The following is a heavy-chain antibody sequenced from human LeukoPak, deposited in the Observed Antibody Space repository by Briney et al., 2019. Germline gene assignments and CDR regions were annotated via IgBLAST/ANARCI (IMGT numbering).Heavy chain of an antibody. CDR3: AGELLWCGDLSNCFDP. J-gene: IGHJ5*02. Sequence: PSETLSLTCTVSGGSISSSSYYWGWIPQPPGKGLEWIGGIYYSGSTYYNPSLKSRVTISVDTSKNQFSLKLSSATAAGTAVYYCAGELLWCGDLSNCFDPWCQGTLVTVSA. D-gene: IGHD3-10*01. CDR1: GGSISSSSYY. V-gene: IGHV4-39*07. CDR2: IYYSGST.